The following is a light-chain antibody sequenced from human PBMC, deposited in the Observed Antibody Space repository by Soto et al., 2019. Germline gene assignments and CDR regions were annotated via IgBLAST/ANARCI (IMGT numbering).Light chain of an antibody. V-gene: IGLV2-8*01. J-gene: IGLJ2*01. Sequence: QSALTQPPSASGSPGQSVTISCTGTSRDVGGHDYVSWYQQHPGKAPKLMIYELSKRPSGVPDRFSGSKSGNTASLTVSGLQAEDEADYSCSSYATGNSLIFGGGTKVTVL. CDR2: ELS. CDR1: SRDVGGHDY. CDR3: SSYATGNSLI.